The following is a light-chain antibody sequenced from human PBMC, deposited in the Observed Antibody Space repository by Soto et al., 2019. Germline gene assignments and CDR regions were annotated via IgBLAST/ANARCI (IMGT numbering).Light chain of an antibody. CDR1: QSVSGSY. CDR2: DAS. Sequence: EIVMTQSPGTLSLSPGEVATLSCRASQSVSGSYLAWYQQKPGQAPRLVIYDASSRATGIPDRFSGSGSGTDFTLTISRLEAEDFAVYFCYQYDSSPWTFGQGTKVDNK. V-gene: IGKV3-20*01. CDR3: YQYDSSPWT. J-gene: IGKJ1*01.